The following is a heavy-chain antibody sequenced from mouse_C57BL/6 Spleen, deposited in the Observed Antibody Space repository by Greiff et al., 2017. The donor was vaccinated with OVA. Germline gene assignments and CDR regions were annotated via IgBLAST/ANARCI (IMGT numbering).Heavy chain of an antibody. CDR1: GYSITSGYY. V-gene: IGHV3-6*01. Sequence: DVQLQESGPGLVKPSQSLSLTCSVTGYSITSGYYWNWIRQFPGNKLEWMGYISYDGSNNYNPSLKNRISITRDTSKNQFFLKLNSVTTEATATYYCATYYDYDEGYAMDYWGQGTSVTVSS. CDR3: ATYYDYDEGYAMDY. CDR2: ISYDGSN. J-gene: IGHJ4*01. D-gene: IGHD2-4*01.